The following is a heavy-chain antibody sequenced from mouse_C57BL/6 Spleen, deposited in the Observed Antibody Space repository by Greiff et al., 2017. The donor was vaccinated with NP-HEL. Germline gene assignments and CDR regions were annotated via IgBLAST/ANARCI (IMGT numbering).Heavy chain of an antibody. D-gene: IGHD1-1*01. V-gene: IGHV1-82*01. CDR3: ARDYYYDDSRHYYAMDY. J-gene: IGHJ4*01. Sequence: VQLQQSGPELVKPGASVKISCKASGYAFSSSWMNWVKQRPGRGLEWIGRIYPGDGDTNYNGKFKGKATLTADKSSSTAYMQLSSLTSEDSEVYFCARDYYYDDSRHYYAMDYWGQGTSVTVSS. CDR2: IYPGDGDT. CDR1: GYAFSSSW.